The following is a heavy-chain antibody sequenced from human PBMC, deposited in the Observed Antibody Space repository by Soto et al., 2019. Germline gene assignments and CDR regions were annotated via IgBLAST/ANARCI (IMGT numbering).Heavy chain of an antibody. V-gene: IGHV3-73*02. J-gene: IGHJ4*02. D-gene: IGHD6-13*01. Sequence: EVQLVESGGGLVQPGGSLKLSCAASGLTFSGSAMHWVRQASGKGLELVGRIRSKANSYATAYAASVKGRFTISRDDSKNTAYLQMNSLKTEDTAGYYCTTGAGAAAADYWGQGTLVTVSS. CDR3: TTGAGAAAADY. CDR1: GLTFSGSA. CDR2: IRSKANSYAT.